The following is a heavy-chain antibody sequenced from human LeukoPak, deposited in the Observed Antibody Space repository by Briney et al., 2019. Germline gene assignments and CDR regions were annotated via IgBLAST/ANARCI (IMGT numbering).Heavy chain of an antibody. D-gene: IGHD1-26*01. CDR1: GFTFSSYA. Sequence: GGSLRLSCAASGFTFSSYAMHWVRQAPGEGLEWVAVISYDGSNKYYADSVKGRFTISRDNSKNTLYLQMNSLRAEDTAVYYCARDHSGSYPTHYYYYYGMDVWGQGTTVTVSS. CDR3: ARDHSGSYPTHYYYYYGMDV. V-gene: IGHV3-30-3*01. CDR2: ISYDGSNK. J-gene: IGHJ6*02.